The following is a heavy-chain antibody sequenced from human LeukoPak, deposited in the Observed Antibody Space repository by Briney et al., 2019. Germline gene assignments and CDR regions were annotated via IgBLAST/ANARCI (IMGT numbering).Heavy chain of an antibody. CDR3: ARVSTGDYDILSRGALDY. CDR2: ISSSSSYT. D-gene: IGHD3-9*01. V-gene: IGHV3-21*01. CDR1: GFTFSSYG. Sequence: GGSLRLSCAASGFTFSSYGMHWVRQAPGKGLEWVSSISSSSSYTYNADSVKGRFTISRDNAKNSLYLQMNSLRAEDTAVYYCARVSTGDYDILSRGALDYWGQGTLVTVSS. J-gene: IGHJ4*02.